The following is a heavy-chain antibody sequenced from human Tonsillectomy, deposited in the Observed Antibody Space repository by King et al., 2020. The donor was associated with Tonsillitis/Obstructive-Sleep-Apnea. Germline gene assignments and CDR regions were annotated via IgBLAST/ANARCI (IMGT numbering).Heavy chain of an antibody. CDR3: ARGTTVIGPGAFDI. Sequence: QLQESGPGLVKPSETLSLTCTVSGGSISSYYWSWIRQPPGKGLEWIGYIYYSGSTNYNPSLKSRVTISVDTSKNQFSLKLSSVTAADTAVYYCARGTTVIGPGAFDIWGKGTMVTVSS. CDR1: GGSISSYY. J-gene: IGHJ3*02. D-gene: IGHD4-17*01. V-gene: IGHV4-59*01. CDR2: IYYSGST.